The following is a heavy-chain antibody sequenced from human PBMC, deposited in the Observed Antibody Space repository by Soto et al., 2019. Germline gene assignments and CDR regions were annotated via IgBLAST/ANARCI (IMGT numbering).Heavy chain of an antibody. D-gene: IGHD3-10*02. CDR1: GYTFTGHY. CDR2: INPNSGDT. CDR3: ARGLQSLLVRGGIGLDV. V-gene: IGHV1-2*02. J-gene: IGHJ6*02. Sequence: QVPLVQSGAEVKKPGASVKISCKASGYTFTGHYMHWVRQAPGQGLEWMGWINPNSGDTNYAQKFQAGVNMTRDTYISTVYMELSRLRSDDTAVYYGARGLQSLLVRGGIGLDVWGQGTTVTVSS.